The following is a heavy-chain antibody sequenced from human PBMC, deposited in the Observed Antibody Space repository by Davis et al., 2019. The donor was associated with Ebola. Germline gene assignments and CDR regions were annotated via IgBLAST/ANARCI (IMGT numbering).Heavy chain of an antibody. Sequence: PGGSLRLSCAASGFTFSSYWMSWVRQAPGKGLEWVANIKQDGSEKYYVDSVKGRFTISRDNAKNSLYLQMNSLRAEDTAVYYCARDLVQLERIWGGGYYMDVWGKGTTVTVSS. CDR3: ARDLVQLERIWGGGYYMDV. V-gene: IGHV3-7*01. J-gene: IGHJ6*03. D-gene: IGHD1-1*01. CDR1: GFTFSSYW. CDR2: IKQDGSEK.